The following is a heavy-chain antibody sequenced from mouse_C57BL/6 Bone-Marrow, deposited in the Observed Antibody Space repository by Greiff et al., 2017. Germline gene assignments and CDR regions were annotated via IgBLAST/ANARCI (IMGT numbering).Heavy chain of an antibody. CDR2: IRNKANNHAT. CDR3: TRPTITTVVADWYFDV. Sequence: LQQSGGGLVQPGGSMKLSCAASGFTFSDAWMDWVRQSPEKGLEWVAEIRNKANNHATYYAESVKGRFTISRDDSKSSVYLQMNSLRAEDTGIYYCTRPTITTVVADWYFDVWGTGTTVTVSS. V-gene: IGHV6-6*01. CDR1: GFTFSDAW. D-gene: IGHD1-1*01. J-gene: IGHJ1*03.